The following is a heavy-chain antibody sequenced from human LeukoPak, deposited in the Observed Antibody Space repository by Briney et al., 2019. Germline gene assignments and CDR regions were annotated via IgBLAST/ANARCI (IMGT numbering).Heavy chain of an antibody. CDR1: GYTFTSCG. D-gene: IGHD2-15*01. V-gene: IGHV1-18*01. CDR3: ARGVGGVAVLPVTLSWFDP. Sequence: ASVKVSCKASGYTFTSCGINWVRQAPGQGLEWMGWSSTYSGNTNYAQKLQGRVTMTTDTSTSTAYMELRSLRSDDTAVYYCARGVGGVAVLPVTLSWFDPWGQGTLVTVSS. CDR2: SSTYSGNT. J-gene: IGHJ5*02.